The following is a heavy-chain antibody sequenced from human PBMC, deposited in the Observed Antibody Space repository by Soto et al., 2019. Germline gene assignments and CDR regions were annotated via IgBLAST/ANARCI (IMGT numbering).Heavy chain of an antibody. J-gene: IGHJ6*02. D-gene: IGHD2-15*01. CDR3: AKSGAVVTEYYYGMDV. V-gene: IGHV3-30*18. CDR1: GFTFSSYG. CDR2: ISYDGSNK. Sequence: GGSLRLSCAASGFTFSSYGMHWVRQAPGKGLEWVAVISYDGSNKYYADSVKGRFTISRDKSKNTLYLQMNSLRAEDTDVYYCAKSGAVVTEYYYGMDVWGQGTTVTVSS.